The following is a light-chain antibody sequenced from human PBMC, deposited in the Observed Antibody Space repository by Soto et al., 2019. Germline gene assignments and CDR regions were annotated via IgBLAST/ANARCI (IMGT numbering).Light chain of an antibody. CDR3: SSYTSSSTLV. CDR1: SSDVGGYNY. Sequence: QSALTQPASVSGSPGQSITISCTGTSSDVGGYNYVSWYQRHPGKAPKLMIYEVSNRPSGVSNRFSGSKSGNTASLTISGLQVEDEADYYCSSYTSSSTLVFGTGTKVT. J-gene: IGLJ1*01. V-gene: IGLV2-14*01. CDR2: EVS.